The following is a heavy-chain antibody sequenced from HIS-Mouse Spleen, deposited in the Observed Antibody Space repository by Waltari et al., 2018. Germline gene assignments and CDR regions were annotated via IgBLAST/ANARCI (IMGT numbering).Heavy chain of an antibody. CDR1: GGSISSSSYS. Sequence: QLQLQESGPGLVKPSETLSLTCTVPGGSISSSSYSWCWIRHPPGKGLEWIGSIYYSGSTYYNPSLKSRVTISVDTSKNQFSLKLSSVTAADTAVYYCARHEGQQLVTSLFDYWGQGTLVTVSS. V-gene: IGHV4-39*01. D-gene: IGHD6-13*01. CDR2: IYYSGST. CDR3: ARHEGQQLVTSLFDY. J-gene: IGHJ4*02.